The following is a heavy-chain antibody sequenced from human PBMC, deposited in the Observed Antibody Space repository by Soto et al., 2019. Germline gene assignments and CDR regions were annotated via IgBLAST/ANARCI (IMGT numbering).Heavy chain of an antibody. CDR1: GYTFTSYG. CDR3: ARDRGDYYYYYGMDV. J-gene: IGHJ6*02. V-gene: IGHV1-18*01. Sequence: QVQLVQSGAEVKKPGASVKVSCKASGYTFTSYGISWVRQAPGQGREWMGWISAYNGNTNYAQKLQGRVTMTTDTSTSTAYMELRSLRSDDTAVYYCARDRGDYYYYYGMDVWGQGTTVTVSS. D-gene: IGHD3-10*01. CDR2: ISAYNGNT.